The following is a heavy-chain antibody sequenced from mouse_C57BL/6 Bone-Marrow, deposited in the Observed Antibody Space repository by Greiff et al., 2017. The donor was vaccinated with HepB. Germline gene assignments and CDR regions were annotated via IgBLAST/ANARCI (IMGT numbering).Heavy chain of an antibody. CDR3: ARRGKGLFDY. V-gene: IGHV1-69*01. CDR1: GYTFTSYW. Sequence: VKLQQPGAELVMPGASVKLSCKASGYTFTSYWMHWVKQRPGQGLEWIGEIDPSDSYTNYNQKFKGKSTLTVDKSSSTAYMQLSSLTSEDSAVYYCARRGKGLFDYWGQGTTLTVSS. D-gene: IGHD3-3*01. CDR2: IDPSDSYT. J-gene: IGHJ2*01.